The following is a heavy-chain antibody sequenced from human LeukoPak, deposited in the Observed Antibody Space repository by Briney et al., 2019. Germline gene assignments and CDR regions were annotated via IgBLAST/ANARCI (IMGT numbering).Heavy chain of an antibody. CDR3: ARWGIGDLRNTSDL. CDR1: GYTFTGYY. J-gene: IGHJ3*01. D-gene: IGHD3-10*01. V-gene: IGHV1-2*02. Sequence: ASVKVSCKASGYTFTGYYMYWVRQAPGQGLEWMGWINPNSGGTNYAQKFQGRVTMTRDTSISTAYMELSRLRADDTAVYYCARWGIGDLRNTSDLWGHGTMVTVSS. CDR2: INPNSGGT.